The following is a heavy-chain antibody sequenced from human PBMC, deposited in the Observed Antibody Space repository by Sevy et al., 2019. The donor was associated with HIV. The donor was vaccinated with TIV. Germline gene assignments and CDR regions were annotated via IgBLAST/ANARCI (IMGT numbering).Heavy chain of an antibody. J-gene: IGHJ6*02. V-gene: IGHV1-2*05. D-gene: IGHD3-10*01. Sequence: ASVKVSCKASGYTFSNYYMDWVRQAPGQGLEWMGRINPNSGGTNYAQKFQGRVTMTRDTSIRTAYMELTRLRSDDTGGYYCARERITMVEGVFITTYYHYGMDVWGQGTTVTVSS. CDR2: INPNSGGT. CDR1: GYTFSNYY. CDR3: ARERITMVEGVFITTYYHYGMDV.